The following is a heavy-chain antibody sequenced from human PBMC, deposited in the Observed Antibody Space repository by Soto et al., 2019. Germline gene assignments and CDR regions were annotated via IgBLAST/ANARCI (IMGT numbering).Heavy chain of an antibody. J-gene: IGHJ5*02. CDR3: ARHTDFPHWFVP. D-gene: IGHD2-21*02. CDR2: IYYSVST. Sequence: SETLSLTCIVSGGSISSSSYYWGWIRQPPGKGLEWIGSIYYSVSTYYNPSLKSRVTLSVDTSKNYFSLKLSSVTAADTAVYYCARHTDFPHWFVPWGQGTLVTVSS. CDR1: GGSISSSSYY. V-gene: IGHV4-39*01.